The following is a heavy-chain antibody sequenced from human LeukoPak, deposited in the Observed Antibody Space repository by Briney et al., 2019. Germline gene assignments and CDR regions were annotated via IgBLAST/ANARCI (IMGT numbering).Heavy chain of an antibody. D-gene: IGHD4-17*01. CDR3: ARATVTRWFGP. J-gene: IGHJ5*02. CDR1: GFTFSSYA. CDR2: IWLGGSDK. Sequence: GGSLRLSCAASGFTFSSYAVHWVRQAPGKGLEWVAIIWLGGSDKYYADSVKGRFTISRDNPKNTLYLQMNSLRPEDTAVYYCARATVTRWFGPWGQGTLVTVSS. V-gene: IGHV3-30*02.